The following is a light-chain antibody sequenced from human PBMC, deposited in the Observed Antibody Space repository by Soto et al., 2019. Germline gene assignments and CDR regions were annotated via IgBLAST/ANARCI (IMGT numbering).Light chain of an antibody. J-gene: IGLJ3*02. CDR1: RSNIGSNY. CDR3: AAWDDSLRGVV. V-gene: IGLV1-47*02. Sequence: QPVLTQPPSASRTPGQRVTISCSGSRSNIGSNYVYWYQQLPGAAPKLLVYSNNERPSGVPDRFSGSKSGTSASLAISGLRSEDEAEYSCAAWDDSLRGVVFGGGTKLTVL. CDR2: SNN.